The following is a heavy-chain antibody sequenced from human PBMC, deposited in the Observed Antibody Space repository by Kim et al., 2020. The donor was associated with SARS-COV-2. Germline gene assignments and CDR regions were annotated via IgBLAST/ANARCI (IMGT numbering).Heavy chain of an antibody. V-gene: IGHV4-59*01. CDR3: ARGRLTYYDILTGYYPQYYFDY. J-gene: IGHJ4*02. CDR2: IYYSGST. CDR1: GGSISSYY. D-gene: IGHD3-9*01. Sequence: SETLSLTCTVSGGSISSYYWSWIRQPPGKGLEWIGYIYYSGSTNYNPSLKSRVTISVDTSKNQFSLKLSSVTAADTAVYYCARGRLTYYDILTGYYPQYYFDYRNQGTLVTVSS.